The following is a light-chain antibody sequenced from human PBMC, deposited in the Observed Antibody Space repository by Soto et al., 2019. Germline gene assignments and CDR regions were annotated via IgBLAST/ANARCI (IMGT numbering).Light chain of an antibody. V-gene: IGLV2-14*01. Sequence: QSVLTQPASVSGSPGQSITISCTGTSSDVGDYNYVSWYQQHPGKAPKLMIYEVSNRPSGVSNRFSGSKSGNTASLTISGLQAEDEADYFCGTWDSSLSAGVFGTGTKVTVL. CDR1: SSDVGDYNY. J-gene: IGLJ1*01. CDR3: GTWDSSLSAGV. CDR2: EVS.